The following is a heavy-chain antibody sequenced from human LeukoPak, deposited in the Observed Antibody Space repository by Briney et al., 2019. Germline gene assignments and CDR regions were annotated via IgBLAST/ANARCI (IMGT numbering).Heavy chain of an antibody. CDR1: GFTFSSYS. V-gene: IGHV3-21*01. CDR3: ARGHYGFYVYTKEHDNVDV. Sequence: GGSLRLSCAASGFTFSSYSMNWVRQAPGKGLEWVSSISSSSSYIYYAHSVKGRFTISIDNAKNTLYLQMNSLRAEDTAVYYCARGHYGFYVYTKEHDNVDVWGKGTTVTVSS. CDR2: ISSSSSYI. J-gene: IGHJ6*04. D-gene: IGHD4-17*01.